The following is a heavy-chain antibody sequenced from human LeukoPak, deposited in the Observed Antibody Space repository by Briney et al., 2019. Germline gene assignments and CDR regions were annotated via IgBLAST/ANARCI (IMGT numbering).Heavy chain of an antibody. D-gene: IGHD3-3*01. Sequence: GGSPRLSCAASGFNFDNFDMSWGRQTAGKGLEWVSSISGTSGGTYYADSVKGRFTISRDNSKNTLYLQMNSLGAEDTALYYCAKGFAFDSWGQGTPVTVSS. CDR1: GFNFDNFD. V-gene: IGHV3-23*01. J-gene: IGHJ4*02. CDR2: ISGTSGGT. CDR3: AKGFAFDS.